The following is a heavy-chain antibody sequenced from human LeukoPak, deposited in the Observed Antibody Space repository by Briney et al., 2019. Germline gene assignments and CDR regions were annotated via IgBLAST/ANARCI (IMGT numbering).Heavy chain of an antibody. V-gene: IGHV1-69*08. Sequence: SVKVSCKASDNTFNSYTVSWVRQAPGQGLEWMGRIIPLFGTTTYAQKFQGRVTITADKSTSTAYMELNSLRSEDTAVYYCAGRVTMVSGFDPWGQGTLVAVSS. J-gene: IGHJ5*02. D-gene: IGHD3-10*01. CDR3: AGRVTMVSGFDP. CDR2: IIPLFGTT. CDR1: DNTFNSYT.